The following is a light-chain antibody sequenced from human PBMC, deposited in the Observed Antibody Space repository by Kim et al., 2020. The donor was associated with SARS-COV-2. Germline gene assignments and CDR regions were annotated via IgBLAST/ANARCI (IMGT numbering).Light chain of an antibody. Sequence: QSALTQPPSASGSPGQSVTISCTGTVSDLGAYNYVSWYQQHPGKAPKLMIYQVSERPSGVPDRFSGSKSGNTASLTVSGLQADDEADYYCCAYAGSNNWVFGGGTHLTVL. CDR3: CAYAGSNNWV. CDR1: VSDLGAYNY. CDR2: QVS. J-gene: IGLJ3*02. V-gene: IGLV2-8*01.